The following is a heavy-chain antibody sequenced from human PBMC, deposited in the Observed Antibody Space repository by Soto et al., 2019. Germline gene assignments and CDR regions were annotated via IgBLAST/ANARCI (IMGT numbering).Heavy chain of an antibody. Sequence: GGSLRLSXAASGFTVSSNYMSWVRQAPGKGLEWVSVIYSGGSTYYADSVKGRFTISRDNSKNTLYLQMNSLRAEDTAVYYCARDTQGYSYGRGSYYYGMDVWGQGTTVTVSS. V-gene: IGHV3-53*01. CDR3: ARDTQGYSYGRGSYYYGMDV. CDR2: IYSGGST. J-gene: IGHJ6*02. CDR1: GFTVSSNY. D-gene: IGHD5-18*01.